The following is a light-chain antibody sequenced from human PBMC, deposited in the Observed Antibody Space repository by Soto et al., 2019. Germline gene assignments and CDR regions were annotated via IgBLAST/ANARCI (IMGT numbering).Light chain of an antibody. V-gene: IGKV3-11*01. Sequence: ALTQSPSTLSLSPGERATLSCRASQSVSSLLAWYQQKPGQAPRLLTYDASNRATGIPARFSGSGSGTDFTLTISSLEPEDFAVYYCQQYGSSSPLIFGQGTRLEIK. J-gene: IGKJ5*01. CDR1: QSVSSL. CDR2: DAS. CDR3: QQYGSSSPLI.